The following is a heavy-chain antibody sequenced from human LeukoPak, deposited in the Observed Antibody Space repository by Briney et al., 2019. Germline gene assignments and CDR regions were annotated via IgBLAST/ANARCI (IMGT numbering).Heavy chain of an antibody. CDR1: EFTFSDYG. V-gene: IGHV3-33*01. D-gene: IGHD4-17*01. CDR2: IWHDGSNK. Sequence: GRSLRLSCAASEFTFSDYGMHWARQAPGKGLEWVAVIWHDGSNKNYADSVKGRFTISRDNSKNTLYLQMNSLRAEDTAVYYCARDPHGDSIFDYWGQGTLVTVPS. J-gene: IGHJ4*02. CDR3: ARDPHGDSIFDY.